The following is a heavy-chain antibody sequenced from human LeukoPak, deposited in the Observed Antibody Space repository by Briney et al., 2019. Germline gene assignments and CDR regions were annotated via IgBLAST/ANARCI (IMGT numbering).Heavy chain of an antibody. CDR3: ARRGSSWPYWFDP. D-gene: IGHD6-13*01. CDR1: GGSISSSSYY. CDR2: VRYSGTT. V-gene: IGHV4-61*01. J-gene: IGHJ5*02. Sequence: SETLSLTCTVSGGSISSSSYYWSWIRQPPGKGLEWIGYVRYSGTTNYNPSLKSRVTILVDTSKNQFSLEVSSVTAADTAMYYCARRGSSWPYWFDPWGQGTLVTVSS.